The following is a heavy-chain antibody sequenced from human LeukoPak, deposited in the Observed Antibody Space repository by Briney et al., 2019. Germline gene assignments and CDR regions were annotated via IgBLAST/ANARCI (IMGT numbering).Heavy chain of an antibody. CDR2: VSHTGST. Sequence: SETLSLTCTVSGASINTSNFYWGWIRQPPGKGLESIGSVSHTGSTYSNPSLNSRVTISVDTSKNQFSLKLSSVTAADTAVYYCARQGTMTRGGYWLDPWGEGTLVTVSS. J-gene: IGHJ5*02. V-gene: IGHV4-39*01. D-gene: IGHD3-10*01. CDR3: ARQGTMTRGGYWLDP. CDR1: GASINTSNFY.